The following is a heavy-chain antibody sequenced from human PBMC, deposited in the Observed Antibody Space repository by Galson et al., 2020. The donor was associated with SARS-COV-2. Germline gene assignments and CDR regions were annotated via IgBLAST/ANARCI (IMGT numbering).Heavy chain of an antibody. CDR3: AGRLGSSGWYALGY. Sequence: GGSLRLSCAASGFTFSNYAMSWVRQAPGKGLEWVSGISGGGVSTYYADSVKGRCTIYRDNSKNTLYLQMNSLRAEDTAVYYCAGRLGSSGWYALGYWGQGTLVTVSS. D-gene: IGHD6-19*01. J-gene: IGHJ4*02. CDR2: ISGGGVST. V-gene: IGHV3-23*01. CDR1: GFTFSNYA.